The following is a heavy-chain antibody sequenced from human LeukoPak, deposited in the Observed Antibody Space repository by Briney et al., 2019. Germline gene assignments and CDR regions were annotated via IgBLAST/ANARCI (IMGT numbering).Heavy chain of an antibody. D-gene: IGHD6-13*01. CDR2: IYYSGST. CDR1: GGSISSYY. J-gene: IGHJ4*02. CDR3: ARRGIAAAGNPFDY. V-gene: IGHV4-59*08. Sequence: SETLSLTCTVSGGSISSYYWSWIRQPPGKGLEWIGYIYYSGSTNYNPSLKSRVTISVDTSKNQFSLKLSSVTAADTAVDYCARRGIAAAGNPFDYWGQGTLVTVSS.